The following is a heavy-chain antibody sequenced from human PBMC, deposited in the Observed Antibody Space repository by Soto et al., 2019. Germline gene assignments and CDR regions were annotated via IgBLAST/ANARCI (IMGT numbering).Heavy chain of an antibody. V-gene: IGHV5-51*01. Sequence: PGESLKSSCKGSGYSFTSYWIGWVRQMPGKGLEWMGIIYPGDSDTRYSPSFQGQVTISADKSISTAYLQWSGLKASDTAMYYCARTWWDIVVVPAAMETFSHWFDPWGKGTLVTV. CDR3: ARTWWDIVVVPAAMETFSHWFDP. CDR1: GYSFTSYW. J-gene: IGHJ5*02. D-gene: IGHD2-2*01. CDR2: IYPGDSDT.